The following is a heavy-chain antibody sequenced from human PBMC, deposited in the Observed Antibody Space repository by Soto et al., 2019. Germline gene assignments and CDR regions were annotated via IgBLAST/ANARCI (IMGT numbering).Heavy chain of an antibody. J-gene: IGHJ4*02. CDR1: GFTFSNFA. CDR2: IGGSGGYI. CDR3: ARDPGFFHSGSLYDYFGT. V-gene: IGHV3-23*01. D-gene: IGHD3-3*01. Sequence: EVQLLESVGDLVQPGGSLRLSCVVSGFTFSNFAMSWVRQAPGKGPEWVAAIGGSGGYIFYADSVKGRFNISRDDSKSTLYLQMNSLRAEDTYVYYCARDPGFFHSGSLYDYFGTWGQGTLVTVSS.